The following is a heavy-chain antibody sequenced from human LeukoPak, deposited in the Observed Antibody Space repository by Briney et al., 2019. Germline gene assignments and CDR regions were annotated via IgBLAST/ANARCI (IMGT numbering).Heavy chain of an antibody. D-gene: IGHD2/OR15-2a*01. Sequence: GGSLRLSCAGSGFTFSSYQMNWVRQAPGKGLEWVSYISTSGSTTYYADSVKGRFTISRDNAKNSLYLQMHSLRAEDTAVYYCARGSRASNSCYGMDVWGKGTTVTVSS. V-gene: IGHV3-48*03. CDR3: ARGSRASNSCYGMDV. CDR1: GFTFSSYQ. J-gene: IGHJ6*04. CDR2: ISTSGSTT.